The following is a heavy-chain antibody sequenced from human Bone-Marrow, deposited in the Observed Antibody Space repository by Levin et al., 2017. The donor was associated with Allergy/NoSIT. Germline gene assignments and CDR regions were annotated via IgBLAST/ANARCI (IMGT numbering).Heavy chain of an antibody. V-gene: IGHV4-59*08. J-gene: IGHJ5*01. Sequence: SSQTLSLTCAVSGASISSFYWSWIRQPPGKGLEWIGYIYYSGSTNYSPSLKSRVSMSADMSRNQVYLTMSSVTAADTAVYYCARQAVPAAMNGFDSWGQGTLVTVSS. CDR2: IYYSGST. D-gene: IGHD2-2*01. CDR1: GASISSFY. CDR3: ARQAVPAAMNGFDS.